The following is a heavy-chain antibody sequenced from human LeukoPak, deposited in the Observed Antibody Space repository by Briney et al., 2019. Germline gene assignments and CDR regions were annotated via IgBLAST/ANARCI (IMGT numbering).Heavy chain of an antibody. V-gene: IGHV4-59*01. D-gene: IGHD2-21*02. J-gene: IGHJ4*02. CDR2: IYYSGST. CDR1: GGSISSYY. Sequence: SETLSLTCTVSGGSISSYYWSWIRQPPGKGLEWIGYIYYSGSTNYNPSLKSRVTISVDTSKNQFSLKLSSVTAADTAVYYCARGPPYCGGDRYLDYWGQGTLVTVSS. CDR3: ARGPPYCGGDRYLDY.